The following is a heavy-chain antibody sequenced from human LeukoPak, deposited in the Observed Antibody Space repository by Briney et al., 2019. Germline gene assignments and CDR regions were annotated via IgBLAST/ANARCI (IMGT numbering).Heavy chain of an antibody. CDR1: RFTFRSYG. Sequence: RSLRLSCAASRFTFRSYGMHWVRQAPGKGLEWVALIWYDGSSKHYADSVRGRFTISRDNSKNTLYLQMNSLRVEDTAVYYCARDFELSHWGQGTLVTVSS. J-gene: IGHJ4*02. CDR2: IWYDGSSK. V-gene: IGHV3-33*01. D-gene: IGHD3-16*02. CDR3: ARDFELSH.